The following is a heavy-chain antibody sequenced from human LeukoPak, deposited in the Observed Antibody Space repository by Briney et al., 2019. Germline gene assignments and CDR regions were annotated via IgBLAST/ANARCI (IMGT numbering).Heavy chain of an antibody. CDR1: GFTLSSYS. D-gene: IGHD4-23*01. V-gene: IGHV3-23*01. CDR3: AKDARSFGGTYFDY. CDR2: MSGSDTGS. J-gene: IGHJ4*02. Sequence: PGGSLRLSCVASGFTLSSYSMNWVRQAPGKGLEWVSAMSGSDTGSWYADSVKGRFTISRDTSKTTLYLQMNSLRAEDTAIYYCAKDARSFGGTYFDYWGQGIQVTVSS.